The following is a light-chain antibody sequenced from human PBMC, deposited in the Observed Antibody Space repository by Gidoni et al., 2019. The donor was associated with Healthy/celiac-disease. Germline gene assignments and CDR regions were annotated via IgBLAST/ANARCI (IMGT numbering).Light chain of an antibody. Sequence: SYELTQPSSVSVSPVQTARITCSVDVLAKKYARGFQQNPGKATVLVIYKDSERPSGIPERFSVSSSGTTVTLTISGAQVEDEADYYCYSAADNMGVFGGGTKLTVL. CDR1: VLAKKY. V-gene: IGLV3-27*01. CDR3: YSAADNMGV. J-gene: IGLJ3*02. CDR2: KDS.